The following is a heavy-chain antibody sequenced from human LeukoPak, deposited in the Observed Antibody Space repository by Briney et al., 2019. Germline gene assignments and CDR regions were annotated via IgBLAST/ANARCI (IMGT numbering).Heavy chain of an antibody. V-gene: IGHV4-30-2*01. CDR1: GGSISSGGYY. J-gene: IGHJ4*02. Sequence: SETLSLTCTVSGGSISSGGYYWSWIRQHPGKGLEWIGYIYHSGSTYYNPSLKSRVTISVDRSKNQFSLKLSSVTAADTAVYYCAREGYGDYGFDYWGQGTLVTVSS. D-gene: IGHD4-17*01. CDR3: AREGYGDYGFDY. CDR2: IYHSGST.